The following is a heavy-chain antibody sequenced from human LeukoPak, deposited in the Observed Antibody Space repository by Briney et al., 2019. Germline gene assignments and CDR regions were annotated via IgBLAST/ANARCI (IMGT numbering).Heavy chain of an antibody. D-gene: IGHD6-13*01. J-gene: IGHJ4*02. V-gene: IGHV3-9*01. CDR2: ISWNSGSI. Sequence: AGGSLRLSCAASGFTFDDYAMHWVRQAPGKGLEWVSGISWNSGSIGYADSVKGRFTISRDNAKNSLYLQMNSLRAEDTAVYYCARIYPYSSSWYAYYFDYWGQGTLVTVSS. CDR1: GFTFDDYA. CDR3: ARIYPYSSSWYAYYFDY.